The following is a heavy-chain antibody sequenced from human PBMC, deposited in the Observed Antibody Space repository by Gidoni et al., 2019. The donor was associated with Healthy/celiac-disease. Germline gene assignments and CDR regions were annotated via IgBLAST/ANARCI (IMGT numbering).Heavy chain of an antibody. Sequence: EVQLLESGGGLVQPGGSLSLSCAASGFTFSSYAMSWVRQAPGKGLEWVSAISGSGGSKYYADSVKGRFTISRDNAKNALYMQMNSLRAEDTAVYYCAKDRKDIVVVDACDIWGQGTMVTVSS. J-gene: IGHJ3*02. D-gene: IGHD2-2*01. CDR3: AKDRKDIVVVDACDI. CDR1: GFTFSSYA. CDR2: ISGSGGSK. V-gene: IGHV3-23*01.